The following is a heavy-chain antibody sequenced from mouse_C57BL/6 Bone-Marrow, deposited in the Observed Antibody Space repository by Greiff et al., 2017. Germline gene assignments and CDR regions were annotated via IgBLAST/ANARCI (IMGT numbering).Heavy chain of an antibody. J-gene: IGHJ2*01. D-gene: IGHD1-1*01. V-gene: IGHV5-9*01. CDR1: GFTFSSYT. CDR2: ISGGGGNT. CDR3: ARQGIITTVVDFDY. Sequence: EVMLVESGGGLVKPGGSLKLSCAASGFTFSSYTMSWVRQTPEKRLEWVATISGGGGNTYYPDSVKGRFTISRDNAKNTLYLQMSSLRSEDTALYYCARQGIITTVVDFDYGDQGTTPTVSS.